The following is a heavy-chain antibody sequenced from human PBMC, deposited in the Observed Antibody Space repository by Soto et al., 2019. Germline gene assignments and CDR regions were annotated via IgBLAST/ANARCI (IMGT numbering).Heavy chain of an antibody. V-gene: IGHV3-33*01. CDR2: IWYDGSNK. Sequence: GGSLRLSCAASGFTFSSYGMHWVRQAPGKGLEWVAVIWYDGSNKYYADSVKGRFTISRDNSKNTLYLQMNSLRAEDTAVYYCARANPYYDSSGYYGRFDYWGQGTQVTVSS. CDR1: GFTFSSYG. J-gene: IGHJ4*02. CDR3: ARANPYYDSSGYYGRFDY. D-gene: IGHD3-22*01.